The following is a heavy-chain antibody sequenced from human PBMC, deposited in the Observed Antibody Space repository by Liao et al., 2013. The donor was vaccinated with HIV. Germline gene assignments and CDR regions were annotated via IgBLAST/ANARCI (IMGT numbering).Heavy chain of an antibody. Sequence: QLQLQESGSGLVKPSETLSLTCTVSGGSISSFYWSWIRQPPGKGLEWIGYMSYSGITNYNPSLKSRVTLSVDTSKNQLSLKLTSVTAADTAIYYCARLAYDSSPFDIWGQGTMVTVSS. V-gene: IGHV4-59*01. CDR2: MSYSGIT. CDR3: ARLAYDSSPFDI. J-gene: IGHJ3*02. CDR1: GGSISSFY. D-gene: IGHD3-16*01.